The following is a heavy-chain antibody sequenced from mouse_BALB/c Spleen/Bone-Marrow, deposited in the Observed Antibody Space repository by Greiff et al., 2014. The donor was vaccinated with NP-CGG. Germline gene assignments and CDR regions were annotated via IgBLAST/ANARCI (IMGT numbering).Heavy chain of an antibody. V-gene: IGHV1-15*01. D-gene: IGHD2-2*01. CDR1: GYKFTDYE. CDR2: IDPETGGT. CDR3: TREGIYFGYDVPMDY. Sequence: QVHVKQSGAELVRPGASVTLSCKASGYKFTDYEMHWVKQTPVHGLEWIGSIDPETGGTAYKQNFKGKATLTADRSSTTAYMELRSLTSEDSAVYYCTREGIYFGYDVPMDYWGQGTSVTVSS. J-gene: IGHJ4*01.